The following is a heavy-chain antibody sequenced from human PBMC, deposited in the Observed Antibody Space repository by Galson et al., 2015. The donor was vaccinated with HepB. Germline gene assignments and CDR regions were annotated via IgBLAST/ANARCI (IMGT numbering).Heavy chain of an antibody. D-gene: IGHD6-19*01. V-gene: IGHV3-48*02. J-gene: IGHJ4*02. CDR2: IFSTSRTI. Sequence: SLRLSCAASGFTFNMYTMNWVRQAPGKGLEWVSYIFSTSRTIYYADSVKGRFTIYRDNAKNTLYLQMNSLRDEDTAVYYCAREGSIGWYSFDYWGRGTLVTVSS. CDR3: AREGSIGWYSFDY. CDR1: GFTFNMYT.